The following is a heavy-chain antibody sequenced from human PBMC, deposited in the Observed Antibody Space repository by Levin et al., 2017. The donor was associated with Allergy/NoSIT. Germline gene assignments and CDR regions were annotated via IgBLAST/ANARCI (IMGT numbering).Heavy chain of an antibody. Sequence: ETLSLTCAASGFSVSRYWMHWVRQVPGKGLVWVSRINEDGSVRSYADSVRGRFTISRDTAKNTLSLQMNSLRAEDTAVYYCTRDTFGGNDCWGQGTLVTVSS. V-gene: IGHV3-74*01. J-gene: IGHJ4*02. CDR3: TRDTFGGNDC. D-gene: IGHD3-16*01. CDR2: INEDGSVR. CDR1: GFSVSRYW.